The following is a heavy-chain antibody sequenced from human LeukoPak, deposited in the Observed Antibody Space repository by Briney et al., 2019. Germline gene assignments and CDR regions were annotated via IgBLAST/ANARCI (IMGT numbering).Heavy chain of an antibody. Sequence: PSGTLSLTCAVSGGSISSSNWWSWVRQPPGKGLEWIGEIYHSGSTNYNPSLKSRVTISVDKSKNQFSLKLSSVTAADTAVYYCARASITYYYYYYMGVWGKGTTVTVSS. CDR3: ARASITYYYYYYMGV. D-gene: IGHD1-14*01. CDR1: GGSISSSNW. J-gene: IGHJ6*03. V-gene: IGHV4-4*02. CDR2: IYHSGST.